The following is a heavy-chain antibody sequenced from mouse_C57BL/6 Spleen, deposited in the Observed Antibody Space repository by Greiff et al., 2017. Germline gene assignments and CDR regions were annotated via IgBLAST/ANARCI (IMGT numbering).Heavy chain of an antibody. CDR2: ISSGGSYT. CDR1: GFTFSSYG. V-gene: IGHV5-6*02. D-gene: IGHD3-2*02. CDR3: ARQDSSGLDY. Sequence: VKLMESGGDLVKPGGSLKLSCAASGFTFSSYGMSWVRQTPDKRLEWVATISSGGSYTYYPDSVKGRFTISRDNAKNTLYLQMSSLKSEDTAMYYCARQDSSGLDYWGQGTTLTVSS. J-gene: IGHJ2*01.